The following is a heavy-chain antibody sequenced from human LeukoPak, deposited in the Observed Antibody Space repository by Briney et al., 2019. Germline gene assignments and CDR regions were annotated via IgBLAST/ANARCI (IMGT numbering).Heavy chain of an antibody. CDR3: ARSSIAARYNWFDP. D-gene: IGHD6-6*01. Sequence: VASVKVSCKASGGTFSSYAISWVRQAPGQGLKWMGGIIPIFGTANYAQKFQGRVTITTDESTSTAYMELSSLRSEDTAVYYCARSSIAARYNWFDPWGQGTLVTVSS. V-gene: IGHV1-69*05. CDR1: GGTFSSYA. CDR2: IIPIFGTA. J-gene: IGHJ5*02.